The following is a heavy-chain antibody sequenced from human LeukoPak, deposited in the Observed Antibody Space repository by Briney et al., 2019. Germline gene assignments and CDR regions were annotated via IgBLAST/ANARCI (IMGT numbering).Heavy chain of an antibody. CDR3: ARECELELPAGGYYMDV. J-gene: IGHJ6*03. V-gene: IGHV3-23*01. CDR1: GFTFSDYS. Sequence: GGSLRLSCAAAGFTFSDYSRSWVRQAPGKGLEWVSAISGSGGSTYYADSVKGRFTISRDNSKNTLYLQMNSLRAEDTAVYYCARECELELPAGGYYMDVWGKGTTVTVSS. D-gene: IGHD1-7*01. CDR2: ISGSGGST.